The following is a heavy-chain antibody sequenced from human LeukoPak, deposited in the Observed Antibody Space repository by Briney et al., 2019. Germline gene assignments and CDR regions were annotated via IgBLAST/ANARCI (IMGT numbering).Heavy chain of an antibody. J-gene: IGHJ4*02. V-gene: IGHV4-4*07. CDR3: ARSSGDYGDWAFDY. CDR2: IYTSGST. Sequence: SETLSLTCTVSGVSISSYYWSWIRQPAGKGLEWIGRIYTSGSTNYNPSLKSRVTMSVDTSKNQFSLKLSSVTAADTAVYYCARSSGDYGDWAFDYWGQGTLVTVSS. CDR1: GVSISSYY. D-gene: IGHD4-17*01.